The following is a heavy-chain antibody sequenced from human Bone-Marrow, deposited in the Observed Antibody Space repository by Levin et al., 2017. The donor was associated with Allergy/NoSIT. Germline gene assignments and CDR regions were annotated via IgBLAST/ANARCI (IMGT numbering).Heavy chain of an antibody. CDR3: ARSRDDPELRADPGDNFDS. CDR1: GGSFSSQT. D-gene: IGHD1-1*01. J-gene: IGHJ4*02. V-gene: IGHV1-69*13. Sequence: GASVKVSCTASGGSFSSQTINWVRQAPGQGPEWMGGIIPTYGPPKYAQKFQGRVTITADESSSVSYMELSRSTNEDTAIYYCARSRDDPELRADPGDNFDSWRQGTLVTVSS. CDR2: IIPTYGPP.